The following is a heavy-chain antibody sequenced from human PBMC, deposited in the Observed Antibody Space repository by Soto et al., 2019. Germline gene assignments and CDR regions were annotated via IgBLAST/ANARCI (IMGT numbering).Heavy chain of an antibody. CDR1: GFSFSSYG. CDR2: IWHGGINK. J-gene: IGHJ5*02. Sequence: QVQLVESGGGVVQPGTSLRLSCAASGFSFSSYGMHWVRQVPGKGLEWVAVIWHGGINKDYADSVKGRFTVSRDNSKKTLYLQMNSLRAADVAVYYWARDWGSDESMDLWGPGTLVTVSS. D-gene: IGHD2-21*02. V-gene: IGHV3-33*01. CDR3: ARDWGSDESMDL.